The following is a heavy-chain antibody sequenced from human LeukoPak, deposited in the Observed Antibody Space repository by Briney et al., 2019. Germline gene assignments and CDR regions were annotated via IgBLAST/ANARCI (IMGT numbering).Heavy chain of an antibody. CDR3: AKDLAVADPDAFDI. Sequence: GRSLRLPCAASGFSFDDYAMHWVRQAPGKGLEWVSGISWNGNKIGYADSLRGRFTISRDNSKNTLYLQMNSLRAEDTAVYYCAKDLAVADPDAFDIWGQGTMVTVSS. D-gene: IGHD6-19*01. CDR2: ISWNGNKI. CDR1: GFSFDDYA. V-gene: IGHV3-9*01. J-gene: IGHJ3*02.